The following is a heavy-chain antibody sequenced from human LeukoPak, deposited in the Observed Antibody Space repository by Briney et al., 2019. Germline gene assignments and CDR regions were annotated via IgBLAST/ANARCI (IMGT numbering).Heavy chain of an antibody. CDR3: ARMWWCPRSHDY. V-gene: IGHV4-34*01. CDR1: GGSFSGYY. D-gene: IGHD2-21*01. J-gene: IGHJ4*02. Sequence: SETLSLTCAAYGGSFSGYYWSWIRLPPGKGLEWVGEISHSGSTNYNPSLKKRGIISVETSKIKFSLQLSTVIDAETAVYYYARMWWCPRSHDYWGQGTLVTVSS. CDR2: ISHSGST.